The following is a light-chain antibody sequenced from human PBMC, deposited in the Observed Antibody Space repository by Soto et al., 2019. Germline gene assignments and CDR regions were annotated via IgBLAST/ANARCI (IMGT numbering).Light chain of an antibody. J-gene: IGKJ1*01. V-gene: IGKV3-15*01. CDR1: QSVTTN. CDR2: GAS. Sequence: EIVLMQSAATLSMSAGERANISCRAIQSVTTNVAWYQQKTGQAPRLLTHGASNRATGIPARFSGSVSGTEFTLTITSLQSEEFARYHCQQYDTWPPRWTFGQGTKVDI. CDR3: QQYDTWPPRWT.